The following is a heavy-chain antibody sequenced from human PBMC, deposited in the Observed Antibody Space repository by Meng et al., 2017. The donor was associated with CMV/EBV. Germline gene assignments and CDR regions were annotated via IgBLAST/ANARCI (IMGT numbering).Heavy chain of an antibody. J-gene: IGHJ4*02. CDR2: IYSGGST. Sequence: VQLVESGGGLVQPGGSLGPSCAASGFTVSSNYMSWVRQAPGKGLEWVSVIYSGGSTYYADSVKGRFTISRDNSKNTLYLQMNSLRAEDTAVYYCARDHSGPLSHWGQGTLVTVSS. CDR3: ARDHSGPLSH. V-gene: IGHV3-66*01. D-gene: IGHD1-1*01. CDR1: GFTVSSNY.